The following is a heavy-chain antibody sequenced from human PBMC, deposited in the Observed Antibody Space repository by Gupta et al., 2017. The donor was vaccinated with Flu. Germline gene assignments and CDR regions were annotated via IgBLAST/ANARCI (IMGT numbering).Heavy chain of an antibody. Sequence: EVQLVESGGGLVKPGGSLRLSCAASGFTFSNYNMNWVRQAPGKGLEWVSIISSSSDFIFYADSVKGRFTISRDNAKNSLHLHMNSLRAEDTAXYXCARDDXDVVTGYSNGFDYWGQGTLVTVSS. CDR1: GFTFSNYN. CDR3: ARDDXDVVTGYSNGFDY. J-gene: IGHJ4*02. V-gene: IGHV3-21*01. CDR2: ISSSSDFI. D-gene: IGHD3-9*01.